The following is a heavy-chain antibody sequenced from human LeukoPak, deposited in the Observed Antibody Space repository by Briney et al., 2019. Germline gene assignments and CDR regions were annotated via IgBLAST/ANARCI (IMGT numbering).Heavy chain of an antibody. CDR1: GASISAFH. CDR3: ARKDGDY. V-gene: IGHV4-4*07. CDR2: IYSSGST. J-gene: IGHJ4*02. Sequence: SETLSLTCTVSGASISAFHWTWFRQPAGKGLEWIGLIYSSGSTLFNPSLKSRVAMSVDLTKNQLPLKLTSVTAADTAMYYCARKDGDYWGRGTLVTVSS.